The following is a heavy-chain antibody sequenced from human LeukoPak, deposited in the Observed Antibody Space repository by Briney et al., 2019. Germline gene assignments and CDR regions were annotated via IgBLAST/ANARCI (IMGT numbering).Heavy chain of an antibody. Sequence: GGSLRLSCAASGFTFNDAWMNWVRQAPGKGLEWVGRIKSKNVGGTTDYAAPVKGRFTISRDDSKNTVYLQMNSLKIEDTAVYYCTSHAAFDPWGQGTLVTVSS. J-gene: IGHJ5*02. V-gene: IGHV3-15*01. CDR2: IKSKNVGGTT. CDR1: GFTFNDAW. CDR3: TSHAAFDP.